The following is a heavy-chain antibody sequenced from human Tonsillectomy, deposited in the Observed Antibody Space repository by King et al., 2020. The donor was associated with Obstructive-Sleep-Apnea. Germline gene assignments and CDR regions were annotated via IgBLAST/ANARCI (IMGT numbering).Heavy chain of an antibody. Sequence: QLVQSGAEVKKPGGALKISCQGSGYSFTNFWIGWVRQMPGKGLEWMGTIYPGDSDTRYSPSFKGQVTISVDKSIDTAYLHWSSLKASDTAMYYCGRHLRVRGVPRDRYFDYWGQGALVTVSS. CDR2: IYPGDSDT. CDR1: GYSFTNFW. V-gene: IGHV5-51*01. D-gene: IGHD3-10*01. J-gene: IGHJ4*02. CDR3: GRHLRVRGVPRDRYFDY.